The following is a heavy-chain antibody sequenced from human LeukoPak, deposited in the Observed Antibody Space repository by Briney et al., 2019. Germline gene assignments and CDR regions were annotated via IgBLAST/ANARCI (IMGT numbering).Heavy chain of an antibody. Sequence: GGSLRLSCTASGFTFGDYAMSWVRQAPGKGLEWVGFIRSKAYGGTTEYAASVKGRITISRDDSKSIAYLQMNSLKTEDTAVYYCTRLTYSSSWNWFDPWGQGTLVTVSS. CDR2: IRSKAYGGTT. CDR1: GFTFGDYA. D-gene: IGHD6-13*01. CDR3: TRLTYSSSWNWFDP. J-gene: IGHJ5*02. V-gene: IGHV3-49*04.